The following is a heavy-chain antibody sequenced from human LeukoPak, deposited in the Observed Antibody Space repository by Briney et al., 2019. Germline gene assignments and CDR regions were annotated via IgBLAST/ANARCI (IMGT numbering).Heavy chain of an antibody. CDR1: GFTFSSYG. Sequence: GGSLRLSCAASGFTFSSYGMHWVRQAPGKGLEWVAVIWYDGSNKYYADSVKGRFTISRDNSKNTLYLQMNSLRAEDTAVYYCARDPCGGDCYAFDHWGQGTLVTVSS. D-gene: IGHD2-21*02. V-gene: IGHV3-33*01. CDR3: ARDPCGGDCYAFDH. CDR2: IWYDGSNK. J-gene: IGHJ4*02.